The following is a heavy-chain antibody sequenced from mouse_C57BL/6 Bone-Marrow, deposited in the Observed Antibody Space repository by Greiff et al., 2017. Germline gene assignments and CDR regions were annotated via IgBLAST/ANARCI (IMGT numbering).Heavy chain of an antibody. V-gene: IGHV5-6*01. J-gene: IGHJ3*01. CDR1: GFTFSSYG. CDR3: ARQGIYYDYDGGFAY. Sequence: VQLQQSGGDLVKPGGSLKLSCAASGFTFSSYGMSWVRQTPDKRLEWVATISSGGSYTYYPDSVKGRFTISRDNAKNTLYLQMGRLKSEDTAMEYCARQGIYYDYDGGFAYWSQGTLVTVSA. D-gene: IGHD2-4*01. CDR2: ISSGGSYT.